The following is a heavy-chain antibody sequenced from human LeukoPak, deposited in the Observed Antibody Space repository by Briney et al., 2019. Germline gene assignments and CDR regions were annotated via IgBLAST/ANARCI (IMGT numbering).Heavy chain of an antibody. CDR1: GGSISSYY. J-gene: IGHJ4*02. CDR3: ARTIFTAPGQLDY. Sequence: SETLSLTCTVSGGSISSYYWSWIRQPPGKGLEWIGYIYYSGSTNYNPSLKSRVTISVDTSKNQFSLKLSSVTAADTAVYYCARTIFTAPGQLDYWGQGTLVTVSS. V-gene: IGHV4-59*08. D-gene: IGHD3-3*01. CDR2: IYYSGST.